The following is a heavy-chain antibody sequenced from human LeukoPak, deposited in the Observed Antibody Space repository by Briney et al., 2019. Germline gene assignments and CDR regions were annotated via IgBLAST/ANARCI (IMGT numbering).Heavy chain of an antibody. D-gene: IGHD7-27*01. V-gene: IGHV3-21*01. J-gene: IGHJ3*02. CDR3: ARDQYRRLTGDVDAFDI. CDR1: GFTFSSYS. Sequence: GGSLRLSCAASGFTFSSYSMNWVRQAPGKGLEWVSSISSSSSYIYYADSVKGRFTISRDNAKNSLYLQMNSLRAEDTAAYYCARDQYRRLTGDVDAFDIWGQGTMVTVSS. CDR2: ISSSSSYI.